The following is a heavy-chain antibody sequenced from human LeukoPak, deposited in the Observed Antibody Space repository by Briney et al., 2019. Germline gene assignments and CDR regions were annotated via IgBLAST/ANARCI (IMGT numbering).Heavy chain of an antibody. J-gene: IGHJ4*02. D-gene: IGHD2-21*02. V-gene: IGHV3-53*01. CDR1: GFTVSSNY. Sequence: QTGGSLRLSCAASGFTVSSNYMSWVRQAPGKGLEWVSVIYSGGSTYYADSVKGRFTISRDNSKNTLYLQMNSLRAEDTAVYYCAPWPEVTAYNWGQGTLVTVSS. CDR2: IYSGGST. CDR3: APWPEVTAYN.